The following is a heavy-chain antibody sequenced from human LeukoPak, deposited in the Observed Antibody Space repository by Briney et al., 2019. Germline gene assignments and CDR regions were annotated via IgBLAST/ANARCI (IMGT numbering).Heavy chain of an antibody. CDR3: ARGWIDWNYAGGWFDP. CDR1: GYTFTSYY. V-gene: IGHV1-46*01. Sequence: ASVKVSCKASGYTFTSYYMHWVRQAPGQGLEWMGIINPSGGSTNYAQKFQGRVTMTRDTSTSTVYMELSSLRSEDTAVYYCARGWIDWNYAGGWFDPWGQGTLVTVSS. CDR2: INPSGGST. D-gene: IGHD1-7*01. J-gene: IGHJ5*02.